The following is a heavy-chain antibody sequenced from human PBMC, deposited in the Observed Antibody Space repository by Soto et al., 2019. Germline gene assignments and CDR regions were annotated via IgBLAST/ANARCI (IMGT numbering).Heavy chain of an antibody. CDR1: GYRFTDYY. CDR3: ARDGDDVNSGSNWFDT. Sequence: QIQLVQSGAEVKKPGASVKVSCKASGYRFTDYYIHWVRQAPGQGLEWMGWIHPNSGVTKYAQNCQDRVTMNRTTYMRAAYMAFSSLRSDDTAIYLCARDGDDVNSGSNWFDTWGQGTLVTVSS. V-gene: IGHV1-2*02. J-gene: IGHJ5*02. D-gene: IGHD6-19*01. CDR2: IHPNSGVT.